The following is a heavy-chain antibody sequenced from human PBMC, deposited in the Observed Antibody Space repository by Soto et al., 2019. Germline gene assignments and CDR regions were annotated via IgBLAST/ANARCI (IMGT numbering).Heavy chain of an antibody. CDR3: ARAITAMENYYYYGMDV. D-gene: IGHD5-18*01. CDR2: ISSSSSYT. J-gene: IGHJ6*02. V-gene: IGHV3-11*06. CDR1: GFTFSDYY. Sequence: QVQLVESGGGLVKPGGSLRLSCAASGFTFSDYYMSWIRQAPGKGLEWVSYISSSSSYTNYADSVKGRFTISRDNAKNSVYLQMNSLRAEDTAVYYCARAITAMENYYYYGMDVWGQGTTVTVSS.